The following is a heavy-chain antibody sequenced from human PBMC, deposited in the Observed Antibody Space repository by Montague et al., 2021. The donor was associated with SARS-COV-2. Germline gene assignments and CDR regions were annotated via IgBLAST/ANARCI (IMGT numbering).Heavy chain of an antibody. CDR2: MYYSGST. V-gene: IGHV4-59*13. J-gene: IGHJ4*02. CDR1: GGSISSYY. Sequence: SETLSLTCTVSGGSISSYYWSWIRQPPGKGLESIGYMYYSGSTNYNPSLKSRVTLSVDTSTNQFSLKLSSVTAAYTAVYYCARDFDYWGQGTLVTVSS. CDR3: ARDFDY.